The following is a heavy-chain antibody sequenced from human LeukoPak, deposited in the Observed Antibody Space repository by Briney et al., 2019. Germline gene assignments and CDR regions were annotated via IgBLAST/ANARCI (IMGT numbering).Heavy chain of an antibody. CDR3: ARGTRGSYSSIHD. Sequence: ASVKVTCKASGDTFSDYYIHWVRQAPGQGLEWVGWINPNSGGTDSAQKLQGRVTMTRDTSISATYMELRTLTSDDTAVYYCARGTRGSYSSIHDWGQGTLVTASS. J-gene: IGHJ4*02. CDR1: GDTFSDYY. V-gene: IGHV1-2*02. CDR2: INPNSGGT. D-gene: IGHD1-26*01.